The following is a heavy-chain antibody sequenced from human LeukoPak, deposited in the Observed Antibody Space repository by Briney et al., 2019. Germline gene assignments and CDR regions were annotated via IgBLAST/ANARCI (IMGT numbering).Heavy chain of an antibody. Sequence: PSETLSLTCTVSGGSISSGDYYWSWIRQPPGKGLEWIGYIYYSGSTYYNPSLKSRVTISVDTSKNQFSLNLSSVTAADTAVYYCARYPGGYYYFDYWGQGTLVTVSS. CDR3: ARYPGGYYYFDY. D-gene: IGHD3-22*01. CDR1: GGSISSGDYY. J-gene: IGHJ4*02. V-gene: IGHV4-30-4*08. CDR2: IYYSGST.